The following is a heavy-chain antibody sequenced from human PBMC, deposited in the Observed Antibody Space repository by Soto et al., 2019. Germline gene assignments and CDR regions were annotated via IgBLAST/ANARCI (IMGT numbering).Heavy chain of an antibody. J-gene: IGHJ4*02. CDR2: IYHSGST. Sequence: QLQLQESGSGLVKPSQTLSLTCAVSGGSISSGDYSWSWIRQPPGKGLEWIGYIYHSGSTYYNPSLQSTLTISVVRYKMQFSLKLISVKPADAAVDYTAGSAYAPNHFDHWGQGTLVTVSS. D-gene: IGHD3-22*01. CDR3: AGSAYAPNHFDH. CDR1: GGSISSGDYS. V-gene: IGHV4-30-2*01.